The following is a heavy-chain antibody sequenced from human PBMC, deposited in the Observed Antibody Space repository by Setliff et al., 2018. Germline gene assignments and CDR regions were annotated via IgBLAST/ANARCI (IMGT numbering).Heavy chain of an antibody. CDR1: GASFSDYY. J-gene: IGHJ4*02. CDR3: GLWGYDYHNDY. V-gene: IGHV4-34*01. D-gene: IGHD3-16*01. CDR2: INHSGST. Sequence: SETLSLTCTVYGASFSDYYRGWIRQPPGKGLEWIAEINHSGSTNYNPSLKSRLTMSVDTSKNQFSLKLTAVTAADSAVYYCGLWGYDYHNDYWGQGTVVTVSS.